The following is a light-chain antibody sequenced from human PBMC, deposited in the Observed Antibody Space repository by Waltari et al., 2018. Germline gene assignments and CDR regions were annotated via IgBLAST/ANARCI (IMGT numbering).Light chain of an antibody. CDR1: QGISSA. V-gene: IGKV1-13*02. J-gene: IGKJ5*01. Sequence: AIHLTQSPSSLSASVGDRITITCRASQGISSASAWYQRKPGESPKFLIDDASSLQRGVPSRFSGSASGTDFTLTITSLQPEDFATYYCQQLHSYPITFGQGTRLEIK. CDR3: QQLHSYPIT. CDR2: DAS.